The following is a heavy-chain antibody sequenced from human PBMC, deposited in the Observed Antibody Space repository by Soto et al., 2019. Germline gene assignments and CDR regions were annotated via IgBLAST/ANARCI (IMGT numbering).Heavy chain of an antibody. CDR2: IKQDGSEK. Sequence: GESLKISCAASGFTFSSYWMSWVRQAPGKGLEWVANIKQDGSEKYYVDSVKGRFTISRDNAKNSLYLQMNSLRAEDTAVYYCARPDSGDPSFDYWGQGTLVTVSS. V-gene: IGHV3-7*03. J-gene: IGHJ4*02. D-gene: IGHD7-27*01. CDR1: GFTFSSYW. CDR3: ARPDSGDPSFDY.